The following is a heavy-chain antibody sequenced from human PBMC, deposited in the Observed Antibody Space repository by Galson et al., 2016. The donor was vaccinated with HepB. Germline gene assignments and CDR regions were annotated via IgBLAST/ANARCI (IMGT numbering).Heavy chain of an antibody. CDR3: ARGGWYLSSAMDV. V-gene: IGHV1-18*01. CDR1: GYTFTSYG. CDR2: ISPHSGNT. Sequence: SVKVSCKASGYTFTSYGVSWVRQAPGQGLEWMGWISPHSGNTNLAQHLQDRVTMSTDTSTTTVYMELRSLRSDDTGVYFCARGGWYLSSAMDVWGQGTTVTVSS. J-gene: IGHJ6*02. D-gene: IGHD6-19*01.